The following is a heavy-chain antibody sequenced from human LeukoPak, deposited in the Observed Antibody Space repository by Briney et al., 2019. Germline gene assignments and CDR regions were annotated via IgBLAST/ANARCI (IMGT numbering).Heavy chain of an antibody. CDR1: GFTFRSHA. CDR2: IYENGGTT. D-gene: IGHD2-21*01. V-gene: IGHV3-23*01. CDR3: AKDFRIGYSAHFDY. Sequence: GSLRLXCVGSGFTFRSHAMSWVRQAPEKGLEFVSGIYENGGTTYYADSVKGRFSISRDNSKNTLYLQMDSLRGEDTAVYYCAKDFRIGYSAHFDYWGQGALVTVSS. J-gene: IGHJ4*02.